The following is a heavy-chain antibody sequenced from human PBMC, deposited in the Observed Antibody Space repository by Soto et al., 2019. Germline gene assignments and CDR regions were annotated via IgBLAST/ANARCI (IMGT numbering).Heavy chain of an antibody. CDR2: IHYSGST. CDR3: ARGGLAARKGRWYDP. J-gene: IGHJ5*02. D-gene: IGHD6-6*01. V-gene: IGHV4-59*01. Sequence: SETLSLTCTVSGDSISSYYWGWIRQPPGKGLEWIGYIHYSGSTNYNPSLKGRVTISVDTPKNQFSLKVNSMTAADTAVYYSARGGLAARKGRWYDPWGQGTLVTVSS. CDR1: GDSISSYY.